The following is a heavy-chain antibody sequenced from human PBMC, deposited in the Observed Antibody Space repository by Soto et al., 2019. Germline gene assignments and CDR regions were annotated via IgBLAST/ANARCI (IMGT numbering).Heavy chain of an antibody. J-gene: IGHJ6*02. Sequence: PSETLSLTCAVYGGSFSGYYWSWIRQPPGKGLEWIGEINHSGSTNYNPSLKSRVTISVDTSKNQFSLKLSSVTAADTAVYYCARALRFLAWFYGMDVWGQGTTVTVSS. D-gene: IGHD3-3*01. CDR1: GGSFSGYY. V-gene: IGHV4-34*01. CDR3: ARALRFLAWFYGMDV. CDR2: INHSGST.